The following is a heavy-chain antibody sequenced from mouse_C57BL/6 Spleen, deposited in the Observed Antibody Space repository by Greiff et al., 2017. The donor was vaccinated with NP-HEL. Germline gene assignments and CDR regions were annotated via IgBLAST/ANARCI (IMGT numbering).Heavy chain of an antibody. CDR3: ARHYGSSYGYFDV. CDR1: GYTFTSYW. J-gene: IGHJ1*03. D-gene: IGHD1-1*01. Sequence: VKLQQPGAELVRPGSSVKLSCKASGYTFTSYWMHWVKQRPIQGLEWIGNIDPSDSETHYNQKFKDKATLTVDKSSSTAYMQLSSLTSEDSAVYYCARHYGSSYGYFDVWGTGTTVTVSS. V-gene: IGHV1-52*01. CDR2: IDPSDSET.